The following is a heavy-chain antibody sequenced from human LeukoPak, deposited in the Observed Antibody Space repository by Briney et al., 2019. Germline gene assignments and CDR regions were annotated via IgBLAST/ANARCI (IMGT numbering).Heavy chain of an antibody. Sequence: PGGSLRLSCAASGFTFSSYAMHWVRQAPGKGLEWVTVISYDGNNKYFADSVKGRFTVSRDNSKNTLYLQMNSLRAEDTAVYYCAGGLSGGGCDIWGQGTMVTVSS. V-gene: IGHV3-30-3*01. CDR2: ISYDGNNK. CDR1: GFTFSSYA. D-gene: IGHD2-21*01. CDR3: AGGLSGGGCDI. J-gene: IGHJ3*02.